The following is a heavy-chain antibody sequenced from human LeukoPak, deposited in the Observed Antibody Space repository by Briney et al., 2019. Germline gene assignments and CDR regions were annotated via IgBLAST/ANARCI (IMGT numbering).Heavy chain of an antibody. CDR2: IYYSGRT. CDR1: GGSISSHY. Sequence: KPSETLSLTCTVSGGSISSHYWSWIRQPPGKGLEWIGYIYYSGRTNYNPSLKSRVTISVDTSKNQFSLKLSSVTAADTAVYYCARDARGYDSSGYYSNWFDPWGQGTLVTVSS. J-gene: IGHJ5*02. V-gene: IGHV4-59*11. CDR3: ARDARGYDSSGYYSNWFDP. D-gene: IGHD3-22*01.